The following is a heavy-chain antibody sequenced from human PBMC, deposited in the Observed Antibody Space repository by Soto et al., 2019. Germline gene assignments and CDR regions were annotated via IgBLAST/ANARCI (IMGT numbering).Heavy chain of an antibody. CDR2: ISSSSSNI. Sequence: GGSLRLSCAASGFTFSSYSMNWVRQAPGKGLEWVSSISSSSSNIYYADAVKGRFTISRDNAKNSLYLQMNSLRAEDTAVYYCARDDSSGTYYFDYWGQGTLVTVSS. D-gene: IGHD6-25*01. CDR1: GFTFSSYS. J-gene: IGHJ4*02. CDR3: ARDDSSGTYYFDY. V-gene: IGHV3-21*01.